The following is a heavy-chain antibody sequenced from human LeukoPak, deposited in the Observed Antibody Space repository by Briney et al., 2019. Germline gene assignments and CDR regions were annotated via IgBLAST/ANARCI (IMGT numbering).Heavy chain of an antibody. D-gene: IGHD1-26*01. Sequence: PGGSLRLSCAASGFTFSSYWMHWVRQAPGKGLVWVSRINSDGSSTSYADSVKGRFTISRDNAKNTLYLQMNSLRAEDTAVYHCAKDVVGATLDYWGQGTLVTVSS. CDR3: AKDVVGATLDY. V-gene: IGHV3-74*01. J-gene: IGHJ4*02. CDR2: INSDGSST. CDR1: GFTFSSYW.